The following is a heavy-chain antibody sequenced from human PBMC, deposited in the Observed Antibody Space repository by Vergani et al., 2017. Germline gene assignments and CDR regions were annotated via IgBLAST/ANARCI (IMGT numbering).Heavy chain of an antibody. CDR2: IQFDGSNQ. CDR3: AKHFRGWGIDY. CDR1: GFTLCNYD. Sequence: VQLVESGGGVVQRGGSLRLSCATSGFTLCNYDMQWIRQGPGKGLEFVAFIQFDGSNQYYADSVKGRFTLSRDFSKNTLYLQMNSLGTDDTATYYCAKHFRGWGIDYWGQGTQVIVSS. V-gene: IGHV3-30*02. D-gene: IGHD3-16*01. J-gene: IGHJ4*02.